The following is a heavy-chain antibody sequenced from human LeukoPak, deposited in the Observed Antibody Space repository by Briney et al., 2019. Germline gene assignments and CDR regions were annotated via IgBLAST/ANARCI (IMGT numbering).Heavy chain of an antibody. J-gene: IGHJ4*02. V-gene: IGHV3-33*01. CDR3: ASLSRPQSSSWDLDDH. D-gene: IGHD6-13*01. CDR1: GFTFSSYG. Sequence: GRSLRLSCAASGFTFSSYGMHWVRQAPGKGLEWVAVIWADGSKRYHADSVQGRFSISRDNSRNMLYLQMNSLRVDDTAVYYCASLSRPQSSSWDLDDHWGRGTLVTVSS. CDR2: IWADGSKR.